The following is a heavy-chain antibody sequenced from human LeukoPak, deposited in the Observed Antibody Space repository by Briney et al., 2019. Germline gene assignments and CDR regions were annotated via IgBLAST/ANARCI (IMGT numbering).Heavy chain of an antibody. D-gene: IGHD5-12*01. Sequence: PSETLSLTCTVSGGSISSYYWNWIRQPPGKGLEWIGRIYTSGSADYNPSLRSRVTISLDTSNNQFSLKLSSVTAADTAVYYCARDGYRVTGYYYYMDVWGKGTTVTVSS. CDR3: ARDGYRVTGYYYYMDV. J-gene: IGHJ6*03. V-gene: IGHV4-4*08. CDR2: IYTSGSA. CDR1: GGSISSYY.